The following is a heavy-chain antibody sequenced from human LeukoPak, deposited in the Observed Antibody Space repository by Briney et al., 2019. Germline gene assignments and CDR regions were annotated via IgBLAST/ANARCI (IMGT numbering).Heavy chain of an antibody. D-gene: IGHD6-19*01. V-gene: IGHV3-74*01. CDR2: LYSDGRSL. Sequence: PSETLSLTCAVYGGSFSGYYWSWVRQTPGKALVWISRLYSDGRSLTYADSVKGRFTISRDNAKNMLYLQMNSLRADDTGVYYCARGRGLGEFAVASFDSWGRGTLVTVSS. J-gene: IGHJ4*02. CDR1: GGSFSGYY. CDR3: ARGRGLGEFAVASFDS.